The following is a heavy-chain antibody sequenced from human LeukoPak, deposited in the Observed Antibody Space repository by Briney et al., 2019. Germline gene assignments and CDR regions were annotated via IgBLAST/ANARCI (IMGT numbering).Heavy chain of an antibody. J-gene: IGHJ4*01. V-gene: IGHV1-18*01. CDR1: GYTFTRYG. D-gene: IGHD4-4*01. Sequence: ASVKASCTASGYTFTRYGISWVRQAPGQGLEWMGWISAYNGNTNYAQKLQGRVTMTTDTATSTAYMELRSLRSDETAVYYCASDRALDYSGFGYWGQGTLVTVSS. CDR3: ASDRALDYSGFGY. CDR2: ISAYNGNT.